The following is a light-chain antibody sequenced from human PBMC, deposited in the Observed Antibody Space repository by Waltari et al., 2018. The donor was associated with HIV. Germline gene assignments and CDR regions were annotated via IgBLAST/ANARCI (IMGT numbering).Light chain of an antibody. V-gene: IGKV3-20*01. Sequence: EIVFAESPGTMSLSPGERAPLLCWASQRVHSSYLRLYQQQPGQGPRLLIYGASSRSTRIPDRFSGGGSGTDCTLTIRRREPEDVAGYYCQQYGRSPLTGGGGTKVDI. CDR1: QRVHSSY. CDR2: GAS. CDR3: QQYGRSPLT. J-gene: IGKJ4*01.